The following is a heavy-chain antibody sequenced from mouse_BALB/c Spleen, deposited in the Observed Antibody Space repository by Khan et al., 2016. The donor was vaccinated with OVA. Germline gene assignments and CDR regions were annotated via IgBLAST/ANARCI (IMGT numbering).Heavy chain of an antibody. J-gene: IGHJ2*01. CDR1: GFNIKDTH. CDR3: APAGTGDYFDY. Sequence: EVQLVESGAELVKPGASVKLSCTASGFNIKDTHMHWVKQRPEQGLEWIGRIDPANDNSKYDPRFQGKATITADTSSNTAYLHLSSLTSEDTAVCHRAPAGTGDYFDYWGQGTNLTVSS. D-gene: IGHD4-1*01. CDR2: IDPANDNS. V-gene: IGHV14-3*02.